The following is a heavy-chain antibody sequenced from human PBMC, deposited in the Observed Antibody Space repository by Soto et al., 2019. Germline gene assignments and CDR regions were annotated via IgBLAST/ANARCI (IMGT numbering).Heavy chain of an antibody. J-gene: IGHJ6*02. Sequence: GGSLRLSCAASGFIFSSYWIHWVRQAPGKGLVWVSHINTDGSSTSYAGSVKGRFTISRDNAKNTLYLQMNTLRAEDTAVYYCARAIYSNYYGMDVWGLGTTVTVSS. CDR1: GFIFSSYW. V-gene: IGHV3-74*01. CDR2: INTDGSST. CDR3: ARAIYSNYYGMDV.